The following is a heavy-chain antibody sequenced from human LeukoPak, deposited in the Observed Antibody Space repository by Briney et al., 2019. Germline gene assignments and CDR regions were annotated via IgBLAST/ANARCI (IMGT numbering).Heavy chain of an antibody. CDR1: GGSFSGYY. D-gene: IGHD3-10*01. CDR3: ASISSGSYYNTFDI. J-gene: IGHJ3*02. V-gene: IGHV4-34*01. Sequence: SETLSLTCAVYGGSFSGYYWSWIRQPPGKGLEWIGETNHSGSTNYNPSLKSRVTISVDTSKNQFSLKLSSVTAADTAVYYCASISSGSYYNTFDIWGPGTMVTVSS. CDR2: TNHSGST.